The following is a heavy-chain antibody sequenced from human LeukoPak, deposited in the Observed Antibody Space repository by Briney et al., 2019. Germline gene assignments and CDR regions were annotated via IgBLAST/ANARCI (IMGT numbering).Heavy chain of an antibody. J-gene: IGHJ4*02. CDR3: ARWYSGSYYALDY. Sequence: GGSLRLSCAASGFTFSSYWMSWVRQAPGKGLEWVANIKQDGSEKYYVDSVKGRFTISRDNAKNSLYLQMNRLRAEDTAVYYCARWYSGSYYALDYWGQGTLVTVSS. CDR1: GFTFSSYW. D-gene: IGHD1-26*01. CDR2: IKQDGSEK. V-gene: IGHV3-7*01.